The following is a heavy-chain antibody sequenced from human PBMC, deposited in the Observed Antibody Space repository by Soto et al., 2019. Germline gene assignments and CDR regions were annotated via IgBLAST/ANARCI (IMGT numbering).Heavy chain of an antibody. V-gene: IGHV1-58*01. Sequence: GASVKVSCKASGFTFTSSAVQWVRQARGQRLEWIGWIVVGSGNTNYAQKFQERVTITRDMSTSTAYMELSSLRSEDTAVYYCAADGAAAGGYYYGMDVWGQGTTVTVSS. CDR2: IVVGSGNT. CDR3: AADGAAAGGYYYGMDV. D-gene: IGHD6-13*01. CDR1: GFTFTSSA. J-gene: IGHJ6*02.